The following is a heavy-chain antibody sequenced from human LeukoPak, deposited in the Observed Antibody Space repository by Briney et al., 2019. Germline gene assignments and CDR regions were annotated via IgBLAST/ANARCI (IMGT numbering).Heavy chain of an antibody. D-gene: IGHD3-22*01. CDR3: ERDYYDSSGYYGYDY. V-gene: IGHV1-2*02. CDR2: INPNSGGT. J-gene: IGHJ4*02. CDR1: GYTFTGYY. Sequence: GPSVKVSCKASGYTFTGYYMHWVRQAPGQGLEWMGWINPNSGGTNYAQKFQGRVTMTRDTSISTTYMELMRLRSDAAAEYYWERDYYDSSGYYGYDYWGQGTLVTVSS.